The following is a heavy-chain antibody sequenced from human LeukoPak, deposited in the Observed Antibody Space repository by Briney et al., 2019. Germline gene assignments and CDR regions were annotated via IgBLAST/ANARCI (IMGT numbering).Heavy chain of an antibody. CDR3: ARQRGYSYVPY. Sequence: SETLSLTCTVSGGSISSYYWSWIRQPPGKGPEWIGYIYYSGSTNYNPSLKSRVTISVDTSKNQFSLKLSSVTAADTAVYYCARQRGYSYVPYWGQGTLVTVSS. J-gene: IGHJ4*02. CDR2: IYYSGST. CDR1: GGSISSYY. V-gene: IGHV4-59*08. D-gene: IGHD5-18*01.